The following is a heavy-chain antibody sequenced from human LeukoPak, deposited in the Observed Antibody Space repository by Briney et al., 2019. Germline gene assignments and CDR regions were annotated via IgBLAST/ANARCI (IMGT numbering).Heavy chain of an antibody. V-gene: IGHV3-74*01. CDR2: INTDGSST. J-gene: IGHJ4*02. Sequence: GGSLRLSCAASGFTFSSYWMHWVRQAPGKGLVWVSRINTDGSSTNYADSVKGRFTISRDNAKNTLYLQMNSLRAEDTAMYYCAPAGSSSGWYFDYWGQGTLATVSS. CDR3: APAGSSSGWYFDY. D-gene: IGHD6-19*01. CDR1: GFTFSSYW.